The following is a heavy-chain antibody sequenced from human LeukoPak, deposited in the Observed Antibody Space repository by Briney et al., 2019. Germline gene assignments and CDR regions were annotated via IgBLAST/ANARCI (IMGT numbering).Heavy chain of an antibody. J-gene: IGHJ4*02. CDR2: MYISGST. CDR3: ARDYLVGAPLDS. V-gene: IGHV4-4*07. D-gene: IGHD1-26*01. CDR1: GVFVTNYY. Sequence: SETLSLTCTVSGVFVTNYYWAWIRQPAGKGLEWIGRMYISGSTNYNPSLKRRVTISIDKSKNQFSLKLRSVTAADTAVYYCARDYLVGAPLDSWGQGTLVTVSP.